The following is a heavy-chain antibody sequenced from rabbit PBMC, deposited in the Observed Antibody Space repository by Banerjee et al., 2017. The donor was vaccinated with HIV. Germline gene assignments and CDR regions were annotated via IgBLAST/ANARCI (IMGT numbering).Heavy chain of an antibody. Sequence: QLKETGGGLVQPGGSLTLSCKASGFDFRRYYMSWVRQAPGKGLEWIGAIYAGEASTDYASWVNSRFPISSDNAQNTVDLQMNSLTAADTATYFWARISGWGGDLWGPGTLVTVS. J-gene: IGHJ4*01. CDR3: ARISGWGGDL. CDR1: GFDFRRYY. D-gene: IGHD4-1*01. CDR2: IYAGEAST. V-gene: IGHV1S7*01.